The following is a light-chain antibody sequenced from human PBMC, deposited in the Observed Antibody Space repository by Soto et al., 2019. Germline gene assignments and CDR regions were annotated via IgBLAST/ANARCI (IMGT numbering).Light chain of an antibody. CDR2: KAS. CDR1: QSISSW. V-gene: IGKV1-5*03. CDR3: QHYNTYPWT. J-gene: IGKJ1*01. Sequence: DIDMTQSPSIQSASVGARVTITCRASQSISSWLAWYQQKPGKAPNLLIYKASHLENGVPSRFSGSGSGTEFTLTISSLQPGDFATYYCQHYNTYPWTFGQGTKVDI.